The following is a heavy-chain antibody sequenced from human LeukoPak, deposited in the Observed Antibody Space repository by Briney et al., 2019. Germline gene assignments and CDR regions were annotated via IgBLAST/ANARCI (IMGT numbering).Heavy chain of an antibody. CDR2: ISNSGTTI. CDR3: AREAWGMDV. CDR1: GFTFSDYY. Sequence: GGSLRLSCAASGFTFSDYYIRWIRQAPGKGLEWVAYISNSGTTIFYPDSVKGRFTISRDNAKNSLYLQMNSLRAEDTAVYYCAREAWGMDVWGQGTTVIVSS. J-gene: IGHJ6*02. V-gene: IGHV3-11*01.